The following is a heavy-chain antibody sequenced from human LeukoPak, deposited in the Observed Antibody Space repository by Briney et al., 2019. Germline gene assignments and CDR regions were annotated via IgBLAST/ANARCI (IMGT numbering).Heavy chain of an antibody. Sequence: ASVKVSCKASGGTFSSYAMSWVRQAPGKGLEWVSAISGSGGSTYYADSVKGRFTISRDNSKNTLYLQMNSLRAEDTAVYYCAKTLGYYFDYWGQGTLVTVSS. CDR3: AKTLGYYFDY. V-gene: IGHV3-23*01. D-gene: IGHD3-10*01. CDR1: GGTFSSYA. CDR2: ISGSGGST. J-gene: IGHJ4*02.